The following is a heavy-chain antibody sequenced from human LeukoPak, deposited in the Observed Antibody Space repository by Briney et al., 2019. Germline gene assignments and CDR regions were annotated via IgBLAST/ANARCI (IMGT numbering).Heavy chain of an antibody. J-gene: IGHJ6*03. CDR3: ATLRGGGDGRFQLWTDLGPESYMDV. Sequence: SVKVPCKASGYTFISYYMHWVRQAPGQGLEWMGGIIPIFGTANYAQKFQGRVTITADESTSTAYMELSSLRSEDTAVYYCATLRGGGDGRFQLWTDLGPESYMDVWGKGTTVTISS. D-gene: IGHD5-18*01. V-gene: IGHV1-69*13. CDR1: GYTFISYY. CDR2: IIPIFGTA.